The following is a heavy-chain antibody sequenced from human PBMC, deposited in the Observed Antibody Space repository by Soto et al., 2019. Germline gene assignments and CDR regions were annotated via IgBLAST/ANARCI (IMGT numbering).Heavy chain of an antibody. CDR1: SGSISTGNW. CDR3: ARVFSSGSGWMYYFDF. J-gene: IGHJ4*02. CDR2: IYYTGAT. V-gene: IGHV4-4*02. Sequence: QVELQESGPRLVKSSGTLSLTCEVSSGSISTGNWWSWVRQPPGKGLEWIGEIYYTGATNYNPSLKRRGTMTIDKSKYQFSPILTSATAADTAVYYCARVFSSGSGWMYYFDFWGQGILVSVSS. D-gene: IGHD6-25*01.